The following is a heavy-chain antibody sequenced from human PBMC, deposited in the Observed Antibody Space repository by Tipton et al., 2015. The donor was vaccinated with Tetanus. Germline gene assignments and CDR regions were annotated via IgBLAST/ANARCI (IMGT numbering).Heavy chain of an antibody. Sequence: SGFTFRSYGMHWVRRAPGKGLEWVALIWYDGSNKYYADSVKGRFTISRDNSKNTLYLQMNSLSAEDTAVYYCARDIAIVRARDWYFDVWGRGTLVTVSS. CDR1: GFTFRSYG. CDR3: ARDIAIVRARDWYFDV. V-gene: IGHV3-33*01. J-gene: IGHJ2*01. CDR2: IWYDGSNK. D-gene: IGHD2/OR15-2a*01.